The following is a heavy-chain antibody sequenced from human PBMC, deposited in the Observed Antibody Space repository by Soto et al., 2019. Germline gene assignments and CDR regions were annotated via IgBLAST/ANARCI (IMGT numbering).Heavy chain of an antibody. Sequence: SETLSLTXTVSGGSISSSSYYWGWIRQPPGKGLEWIGSIYYSGSTYYNPSLKSRVTISVDTSKNQFSLELSSVTAADTAVYYCARHIDHGDSRPYFDYWGQGTLVTVSS. CDR3: ARHIDHGDSRPYFDY. D-gene: IGHD4-17*01. CDR2: IYYSGST. CDR1: GGSISSSSYY. V-gene: IGHV4-39*01. J-gene: IGHJ4*02.